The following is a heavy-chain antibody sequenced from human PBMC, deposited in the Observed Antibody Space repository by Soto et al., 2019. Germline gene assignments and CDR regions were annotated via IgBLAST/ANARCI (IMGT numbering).Heavy chain of an antibody. J-gene: IGHJ4*02. D-gene: IGHD3-22*01. V-gene: IGHV3-53*01. CDR2: IYSGGST. CDR1: GFTVSSNY. Sequence: GGSLRLSCAASGFTVSSNYMSWVRQAPGKGLEWVSVIYSGGSTYYADSVKGRFTISRDNSKNTLYLQMNSLRAEDTAVYYCAREADSSGYYYFDYWGQGTLVTVSS. CDR3: AREADSSGYYYFDY.